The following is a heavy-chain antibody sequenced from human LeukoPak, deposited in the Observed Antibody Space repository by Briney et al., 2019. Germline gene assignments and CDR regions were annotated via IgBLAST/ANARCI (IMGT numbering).Heavy chain of an antibody. V-gene: IGHV1-46*01. CDR2: INPSGGST. J-gene: IGHJ3*02. CDR1: GYTFTSYY. D-gene: IGHD3-10*01. CDR3: ARALWFGELLYAFDI. Sequence: ASVKVSCKASGYTFTSYYMHWVRQAPGQGLEWMGIINPSGGSTSYAQKFQGRVTMTRAMSTSTVYMELSSLRSEDTAVYYCARALWFGELLYAFDIWGQGTMVTVSS.